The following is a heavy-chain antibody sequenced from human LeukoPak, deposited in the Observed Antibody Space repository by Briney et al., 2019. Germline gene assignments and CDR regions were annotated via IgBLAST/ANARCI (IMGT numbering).Heavy chain of an antibody. J-gene: IGHJ4*02. D-gene: IGHD6-19*01. Sequence: PSETLSLTCTVSGGSISSYYWSWIRQPPGKGLEWIGYIYYSGSTNYNPSLKSRVTISVDTSKNQFSLYLSSVTAADTAMYFCARSSLAVYFDYWGQGTLVTASS. CDR3: ARSSLAVYFDY. CDR2: IYYSGST. CDR1: GGSISSYY. V-gene: IGHV4-59*08.